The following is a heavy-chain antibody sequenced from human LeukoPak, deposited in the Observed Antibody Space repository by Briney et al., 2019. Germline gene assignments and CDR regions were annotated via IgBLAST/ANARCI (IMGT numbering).Heavy chain of an antibody. J-gene: IGHJ4*02. CDR3: AKWHERLLAFDS. CDR1: GGSITSYY. V-gene: IGHV4-59*01. D-gene: IGHD1-1*01. CDR2: IRHTGKN. Sequence: SETLSLTCAVSGGSITSYYWNWIRQSPEKGLEWIGYIRHTGKNYYNPSLKSRITMSVDTSKSQFFLKLSSVTAADTAVCYCAKWHERLLAFDSWGQGTLVTVSS.